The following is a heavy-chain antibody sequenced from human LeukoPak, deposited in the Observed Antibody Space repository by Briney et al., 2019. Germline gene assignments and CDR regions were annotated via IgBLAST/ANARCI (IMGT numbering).Heavy chain of an antibody. CDR2: INHSGST. D-gene: IGHD6-13*01. V-gene: IGHV4-34*01. CDR1: GGSFSGYY. Sequence: SETLSLTCAVYGGSFSGYYWSWIRQPPGKGLEWIGEINHSGSTNYNPSLKNRVTISVDTSKNQFSLKLSSVTAAGTAVYYCARRPRSYSSSWLTNWGQGTLVTVSS. J-gene: IGHJ4*02. CDR3: ARRPRSYSSSWLTN.